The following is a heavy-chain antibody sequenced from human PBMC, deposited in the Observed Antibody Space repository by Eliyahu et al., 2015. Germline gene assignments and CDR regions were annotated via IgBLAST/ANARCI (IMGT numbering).Heavy chain of an antibody. Sequence: QVQLVXSGGGVVQPGRSLXLSCXASGFTFSNYALHWVRQAPGKGLEWVAFISSDGNNKYYADSVEGRFTISRDTSKNTLYLQMDSLRPEDTAVYYCARVVWVGSTSSSVFDIWGQGTMVTVSS. J-gene: IGHJ3*02. V-gene: IGHV3-30-3*01. CDR2: ISSDGNNK. CDR3: ARVVWVGSTSSSVFDI. CDR1: GFTFSNYA. D-gene: IGHD2-2*01.